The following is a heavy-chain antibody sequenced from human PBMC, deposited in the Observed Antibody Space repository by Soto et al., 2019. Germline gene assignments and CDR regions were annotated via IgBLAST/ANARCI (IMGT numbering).Heavy chain of an antibody. J-gene: IGHJ4*02. CDR1: GFTFDDYT. CDR2: ISWDGGST. V-gene: IGHV3-43*01. Sequence: GGSLRLSCAASGFTFDDYTMHWVRQAPGKGLEWVSLISWDGGSTYYADSVKGRFTISRDNSKNSLYLQMNSLRTEDTALYYCAKDSVRGGEKDYWGQGTLVTVSS. D-gene: IGHD2-15*01. CDR3: AKDSVRGGEKDY.